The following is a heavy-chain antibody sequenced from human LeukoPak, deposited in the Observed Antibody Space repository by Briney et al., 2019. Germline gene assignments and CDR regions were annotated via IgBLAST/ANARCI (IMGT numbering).Heavy chain of an antibody. V-gene: IGHV4-39*07. CDR3: AGLAPLLWFGGLDI. J-gene: IGHJ3*02. CDR2: IYYSGST. D-gene: IGHD3-10*01. Sequence: SETLSLTCTVSGGSISSSSYYWGWIRQPPGKGLEWIGSIYYSGSTYYNPSLKSRVTISVDKSKNQFSLKLSSVTAADTAVYYCAGLAPLLWFGGLDIWGQGTMVTVSS. CDR1: GGSISSSSYY.